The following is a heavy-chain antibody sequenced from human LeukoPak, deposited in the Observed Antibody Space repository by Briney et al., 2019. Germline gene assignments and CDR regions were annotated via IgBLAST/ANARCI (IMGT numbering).Heavy chain of an antibody. Sequence: GGSLRLSCGACEFTFSDYYMSDIRQATGKGVVGVSYIFSSGSTIYYAASVKGRFTISRDNAKNSLYLQMNSLRAEDTALYYCARGPPYYDSSGYYCFVGDWGQGVMVTVAS. D-gene: IGHD3-22*01. J-gene: IGHJ4*02. V-gene: IGHV3-11*01. CDR2: IFSSGSTI. CDR3: ARGPPYYDSSGYYCFVGD. CDR1: EFTFSDYY.